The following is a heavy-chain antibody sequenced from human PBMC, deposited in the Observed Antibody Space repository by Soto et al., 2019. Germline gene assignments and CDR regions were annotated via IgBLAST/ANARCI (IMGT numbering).Heavy chain of an antibody. CDR3: ARVFSVYYYDSSGYLGAFDI. J-gene: IGHJ3*02. CDR1: GYSFTDYH. Sequence: ASVKVSCKASGYSFTDYHIHWVRQAPGQGLEWLGRINPKSGGTSTAQKFQGWVTMTTDTSISTASMELSSLRSEDTAVYYCARVFSVYYYDSSGYLGAFDIWGQGTMVTVSS. CDR2: INPKSGGT. V-gene: IGHV1-2*04. D-gene: IGHD3-22*01.